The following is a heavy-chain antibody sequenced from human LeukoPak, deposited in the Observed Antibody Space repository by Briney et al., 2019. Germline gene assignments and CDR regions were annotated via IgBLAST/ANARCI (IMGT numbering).Heavy chain of an antibody. V-gene: IGHV3-48*03. Sequence: PGGSLRLSCAASGFTFSSYEMNWVRQAPGKGLEWVSYISSSGATMYYADSVKGRFTISRDNAKNSLYLQMNSLRDEDTAVYYCARDLRLVRGVKDDYWGQGTLVTVSS. CDR3: ARDLRLVRGVKDDY. CDR1: GFTFSSYE. CDR2: ISSSGATM. D-gene: IGHD3-10*01. J-gene: IGHJ4*02.